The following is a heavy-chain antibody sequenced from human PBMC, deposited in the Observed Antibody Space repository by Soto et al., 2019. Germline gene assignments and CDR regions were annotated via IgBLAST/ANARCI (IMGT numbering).Heavy chain of an antibody. D-gene: IGHD2-2*02. CDR1: GGSIVSSSYC. J-gene: IGHJ5*02. V-gene: IGHV4-39*01. Sequence: SETLSLTCTVSGGSIVSSSYCCVWIRQPPWKGLEWIGSIYYSGSTYYNPSLKSRVTISVDTSKNQLSPRLSSVTAADTAVYYCARHWAGYCSSTSCYKFDPWGLGTLVTVSS. CDR3: ARHWAGYCSSTSCYKFDP. CDR2: IYYSGST.